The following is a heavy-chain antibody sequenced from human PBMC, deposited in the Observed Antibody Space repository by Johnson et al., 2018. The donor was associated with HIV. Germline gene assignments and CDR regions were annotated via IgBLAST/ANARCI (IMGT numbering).Heavy chain of an antibody. CDR1: GFTFSSYA. CDR3: AKARGYDPYDAFDI. CDR2: MSYDGSNK. Sequence: QVQLVESGGGVVQPGMSLRVSCAASGFTFSSYAMHWVRQAPGRGLEWVAVMSYDGSNKYYADSVKGRFTISRDNSKNTLYLQMNSRRAEDTAVYYCAKARGYDPYDAFDIWGQGTMVTVSS. J-gene: IGHJ3*02. D-gene: IGHD5-12*01. V-gene: IGHV3-30-3*01.